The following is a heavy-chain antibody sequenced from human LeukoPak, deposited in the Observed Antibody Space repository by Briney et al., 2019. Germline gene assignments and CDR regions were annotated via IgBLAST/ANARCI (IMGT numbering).Heavy chain of an antibody. CDR1: GGSISSSSYY. D-gene: IGHD4/OR15-4a*01. Sequence: SETLSLTCTVSGGSISSSSYYWGWIRQPPGKGLEWIGSIYYSGSTYYNPSLKSRVTISVDTSKNQFSLKLSSVTAADTGVYFCARVDYGTATNWFDPWGQGILVTVSS. CDR2: IYYSGST. J-gene: IGHJ5*02. V-gene: IGHV4-39*07. CDR3: ARVDYGTATNWFDP.